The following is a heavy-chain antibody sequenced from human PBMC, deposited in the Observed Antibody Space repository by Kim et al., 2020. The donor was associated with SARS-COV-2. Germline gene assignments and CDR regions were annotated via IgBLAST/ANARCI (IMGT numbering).Heavy chain of an antibody. V-gene: IGHV3-23*01. CDR2: GGST. D-gene: IGHD3-16*01. CDR3: AKSVLGDY. J-gene: IGHJ4*02. Sequence: GGSTFYADSVKGRFTISRYNAKNTLYLQMNSLRAEDTAVYYCAKSVLGDYWGQGTLVTVSS.